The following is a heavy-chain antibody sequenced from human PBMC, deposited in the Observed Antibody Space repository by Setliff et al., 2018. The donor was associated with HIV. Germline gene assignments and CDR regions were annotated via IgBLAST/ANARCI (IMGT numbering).Heavy chain of an antibody. J-gene: IGHJ3*02. Sequence: GGSLRLSCAASGFTFDDFAIHWVRQAPGKGLEWVAGVSWNSAGIGYAGSVKGRFTISRDNAKNSLHLQMNSLRAEDTALYYCAKDWVKGRDIAQAVDAFDIWGQGTMVTVSS. CDR1: GFTFDDFA. CDR3: AKDWVKGRDIAQAVDAFDI. D-gene: IGHD6-13*01. CDR2: VSWNSAGI. V-gene: IGHV3-9*01.